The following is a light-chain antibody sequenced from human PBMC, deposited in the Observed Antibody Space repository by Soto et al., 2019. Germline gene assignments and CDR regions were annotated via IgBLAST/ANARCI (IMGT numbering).Light chain of an antibody. Sequence: QSALTQPPSASGSPGQSVTISCTGTSDDVGDYNYVSWYQHHPGKAPKLMIYEVSKLPSGVPDRFSGSKSGNTASLTVSGLQADDEADYYCSSYAGRNNFVVFGGGTKLTVL. CDR2: EVS. J-gene: IGLJ2*01. CDR3: SSYAGRNNFVV. V-gene: IGLV2-8*01. CDR1: SDDVGDYNY.